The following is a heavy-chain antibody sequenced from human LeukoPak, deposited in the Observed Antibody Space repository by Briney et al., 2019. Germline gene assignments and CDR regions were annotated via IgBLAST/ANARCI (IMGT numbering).Heavy chain of an antibody. CDR3: ARDAGTMVRGVSFDY. CDR1: GGSISSGSYY. J-gene: IGHJ4*02. CDR2: IYTSGST. D-gene: IGHD3-10*01. V-gene: IGHV4-61*02. Sequence: PSETLSLTCTVSGGSISSGSYYWSWIRQPAGKGLEWIGRIYTSGSTNYNPSLTSRVTISVDTSKNQFSLKLSSVTAADTAVYYCARDAGTMVRGVSFDYWGQGTLVTVSS.